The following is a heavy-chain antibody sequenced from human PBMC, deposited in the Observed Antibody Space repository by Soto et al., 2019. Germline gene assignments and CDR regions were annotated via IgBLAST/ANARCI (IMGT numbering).Heavy chain of an antibody. V-gene: IGHV4-39*01. CDR3: ARHLGDYGYEDYYGMDV. D-gene: IGHD4-17*01. Sequence: SETLSLTCTVSGGSISGSSYYWDWIRQPPGKGLEWIGSIYYSGNRYYSPSLKSRFTMSVDTSKNQFSLKLSSVTATDTAVYYCARHLGDYGYEDYYGMDVWGLGTTVTVSS. J-gene: IGHJ6*02. CDR2: IYYSGNR. CDR1: GGSISGSSYY.